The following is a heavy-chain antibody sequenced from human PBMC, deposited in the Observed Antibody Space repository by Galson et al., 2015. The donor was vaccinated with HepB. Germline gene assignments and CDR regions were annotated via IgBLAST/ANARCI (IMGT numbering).Heavy chain of an antibody. CDR2: ISSSSSYI. CDR1: GFTFSSYS. J-gene: IGHJ5*02. D-gene: IGHD1-26*01. V-gene: IGHV3-21*01. CDR3: ARGGWLRELRMEFDP. Sequence: SLRLSCAASGFTFSSYSMNWVRQAPGKGLEWVSSISSSSSYIYYADSVKGRFTISRDNAKNSLYLQMNSLRAEDTAVYYCARGGWLRELRMEFDPWGQGTLVTVSS.